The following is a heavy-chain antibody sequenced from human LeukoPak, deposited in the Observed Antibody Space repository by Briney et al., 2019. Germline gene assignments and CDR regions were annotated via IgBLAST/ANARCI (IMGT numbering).Heavy chain of an antibody. V-gene: IGHV1-2*02. J-gene: IGHJ4*02. D-gene: IGHD5-12*01. CDR1: GYTFTGYY. Sequence: ASVKVSCKASGYTFTGYYMHWVRQAPGQGLEWMGWINPNSGGTNYAQKFQGRVTMTRDTSISTAYMELSRLRSDDTAVYYCARGSRGYSGYPNYYFDYWGQGTLVTVSS. CDR2: INPNSGGT. CDR3: ARGSRGYSGYPNYYFDY.